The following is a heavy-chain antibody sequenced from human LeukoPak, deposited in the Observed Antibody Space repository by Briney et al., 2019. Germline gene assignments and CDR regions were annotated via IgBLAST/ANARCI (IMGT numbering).Heavy chain of an antibody. CDR3: AKVGSGGIDY. CDR1: GFTFSSYA. J-gene: IGHJ4*02. Sequence: GGSLRLSCAASGFTFSSYAMSWVRQAPGKGLEWVSSISGSGGSTYYADSVKGRFTVSRDNSKNTLYLQMNSLRAEDTAVYYCAKVGSGGIDYWGQGTLVTVSS. V-gene: IGHV3-23*01. CDR2: ISGSGGST. D-gene: IGHD2-15*01.